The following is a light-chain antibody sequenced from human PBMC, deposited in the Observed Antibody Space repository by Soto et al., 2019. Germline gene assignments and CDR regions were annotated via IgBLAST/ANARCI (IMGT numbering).Light chain of an antibody. V-gene: IGLV6-57*02. CDR1: SGSIASNN. J-gene: IGLJ1*01. Sequence: NFMLTQPHSVSESPGKTVTISCTGSSGSIASNNVQWYQQRPGSAPTTVIFEDYQRPSGVPDRFSGSIDSSSNSASLTISGLQAEDEADYYCSSYTITNILSYVFGTGTKVTVL. CDR3: SSYTITNILSYV. CDR2: EDY.